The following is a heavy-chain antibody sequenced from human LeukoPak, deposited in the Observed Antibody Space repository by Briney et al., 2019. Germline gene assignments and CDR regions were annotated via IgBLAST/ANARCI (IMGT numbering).Heavy chain of an antibody. CDR2: LYLRGTT. V-gene: IGHV4-39*01. CDR3: ARQDGVLDGYNSDDWDYFDY. Sequence: SETLSLTCAVSGVSMNGSRYSGVWLRQSRGKGGEWFGYLYLRGTTYYTQSVRSRLTISMDTSTNQFSLTLSAVAATDTAVYSCARQDGVLDGYNSDDWDYFDYWGKGTLVTVSS. CDR1: GVSMNGSRYS. J-gene: IGHJ4*02. D-gene: IGHD5-24*01.